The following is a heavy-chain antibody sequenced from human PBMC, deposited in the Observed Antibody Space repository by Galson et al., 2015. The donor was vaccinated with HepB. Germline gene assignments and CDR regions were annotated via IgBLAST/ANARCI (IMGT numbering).Heavy chain of an antibody. CDR3: AKGEPYTGGWYVPPVA. D-gene: IGHD6-19*01. V-gene: IGHV3-9*01. J-gene: IGHJ5*02. CDR2: ISWNGNKI. CDR1: GFTFDDYA. Sequence: SLRLSCAASGFTFDDYAMHWVRQAPGKGLAWVSGISWNGNKIAYAGSVKGRFTISRDNAKNSLYLQMNSLRTEDTALYYCAKGEPYTGGWYVPPVAWGQGTLVTVSS.